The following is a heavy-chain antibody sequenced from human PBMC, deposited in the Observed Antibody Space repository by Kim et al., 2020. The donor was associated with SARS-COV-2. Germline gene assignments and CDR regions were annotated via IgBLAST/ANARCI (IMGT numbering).Heavy chain of an antibody. V-gene: IGHV3-48*03. D-gene: IGHD3-9*01. CDR3: ARWTYYDILTGYSSYYYYGMDV. CDR1: GFTFSSYE. CDR2: ISSSGSTI. J-gene: IGHJ6*02. Sequence: GGSLRLSCAASGFTFSSYEMNWVRQAPGKGLEWVSYISSSGSTIYYADSVKGRFTISRDNAKNSLYLQMNSLRAEDTAVYYCARWTYYDILTGYSSYYYYGMDVWGQGTTVTVSS.